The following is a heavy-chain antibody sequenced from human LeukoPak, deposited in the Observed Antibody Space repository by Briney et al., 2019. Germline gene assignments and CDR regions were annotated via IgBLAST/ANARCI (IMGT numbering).Heavy chain of an antibody. CDR2: IIPILGIA. V-gene: IGHV1-69*04. Sequence: SVKVSCKASGGTFSSYAISWVRQAPGQGLEWRGRIIPILGIANYAQKFQGRVTITADKSTSTAYMELSSLRSEDTAVYYCARELTMVRGVRGAFDIWGQGTMVTVSS. D-gene: IGHD3-10*01. CDR1: GGTFSSYA. J-gene: IGHJ3*02. CDR3: ARELTMVRGVRGAFDI.